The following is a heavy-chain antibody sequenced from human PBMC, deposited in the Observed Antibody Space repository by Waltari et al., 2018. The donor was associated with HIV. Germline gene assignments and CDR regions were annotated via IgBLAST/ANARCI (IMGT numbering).Heavy chain of an antibody. J-gene: IGHJ4*02. D-gene: IGHD3-22*01. CDR3: ARDSRDDSSGHYDY. Sequence: EVQLVESGGGLIPGGSLRLSCAASGFTVSSNYMSWVRQAPGKGLEWVSVIYSGGSTYYADSVKGRFTISRDNSKNTLYLQMNSLRAEDTAVYYCARDSRDDSSGHYDYWGQGTLVTVSS. CDR2: IYSGGST. V-gene: IGHV3-53*01. CDR1: GFTVSSNY.